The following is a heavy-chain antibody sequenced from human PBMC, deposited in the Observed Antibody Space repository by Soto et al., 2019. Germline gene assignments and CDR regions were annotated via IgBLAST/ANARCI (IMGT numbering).Heavy chain of an antibody. CDR2: ISSNSAYI. CDR1: GFTFRSFT. D-gene: IGHD6-19*01. Sequence: GGSLRLSCAASGFTFRSFTMNWVRQAPGKGLEWVSTISSNSAYIYYTDALRGRFTISRDNAKNSLYLQMNSLRDEDTAVYYCARHAAIAVAAPFDYWGQGTLVTVSS. J-gene: IGHJ4*02. CDR3: ARHAAIAVAAPFDY. V-gene: IGHV3-21*01.